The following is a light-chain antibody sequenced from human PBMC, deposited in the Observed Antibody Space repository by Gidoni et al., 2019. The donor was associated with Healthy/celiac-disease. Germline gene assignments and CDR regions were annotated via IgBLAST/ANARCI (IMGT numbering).Light chain of an antibody. Sequence: EIVMTQSPLSLPVTPGEPASIPCRSSQSLLHSNGYNYLDWYLQKPGQSPQLLIYLDSNRAAGVPDRFSGSRSGTDFTLKISRVEAEDVGVYYCMQALQTPYTFGQGTKLEIK. V-gene: IGKV2-28*01. CDR1: QSLLHSNGYNY. J-gene: IGKJ2*01. CDR3: MQALQTPYT. CDR2: LDS.